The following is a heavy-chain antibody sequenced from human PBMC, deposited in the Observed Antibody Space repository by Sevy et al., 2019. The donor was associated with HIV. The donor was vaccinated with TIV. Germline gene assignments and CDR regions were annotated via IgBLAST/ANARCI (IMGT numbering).Heavy chain of an antibody. J-gene: IGHJ6*03. CDR2: VSGSGGST. Sequence: GGSLRLSCAASGFTFSSYAMSWVRQAPVKGLEWVSAVSGSGGSTHYADSVKGRFTISRDNSKNPLYLQMNSLRAEDTAVYYCAKGSSGAYYYYYMDVWGKGTTVTVSS. D-gene: IGHD6-19*01. CDR1: GFTFSSYA. CDR3: AKGSSGAYYYYYMDV. V-gene: IGHV3-23*01.